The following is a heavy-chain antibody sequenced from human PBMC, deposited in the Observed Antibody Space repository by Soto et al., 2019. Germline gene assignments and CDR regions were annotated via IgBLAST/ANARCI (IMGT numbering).Heavy chain of an antibody. D-gene: IGHD6-6*01. CDR2: IIPIFGTA. CDR1: GGTFSSYA. CDR3: XXXXXSSRINWYFDL. V-gene: IGHV1-69*01. J-gene: IGHJ2*01. Sequence: QVQLVQSGAEVKKPGSSVKVSCKASGGTFSSYAISWVRQAPGQGLEWMGGIIPIFGTANYAQKFQGRVTITADESTSTAYMELSSLRSEDTAVXXXXXXXXSSRINWYFDLWGRGTLV.